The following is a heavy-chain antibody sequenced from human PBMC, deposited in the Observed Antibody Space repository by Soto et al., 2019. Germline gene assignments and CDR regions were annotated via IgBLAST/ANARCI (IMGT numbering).Heavy chain of an antibody. CDR1: GFTFSNAW. D-gene: IGHD3-22*01. Sequence: EVQLVESGGGLVKPGGSLRLSCAASGFTFSNAWMNWVRQAPGKGLEWVGRIKSKTDGGTTDYAAPVKGRFTISRDDSKNTLYLQMNSLKTEDTAVYYCTTVPGVTMIVDPYYGMDVWGQGTTVTVSS. J-gene: IGHJ6*02. CDR3: TTVPGVTMIVDPYYGMDV. V-gene: IGHV3-15*07. CDR2: IKSKTDGGTT.